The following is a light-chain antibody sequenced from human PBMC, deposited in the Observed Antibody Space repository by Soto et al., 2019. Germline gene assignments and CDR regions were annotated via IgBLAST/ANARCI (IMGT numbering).Light chain of an antibody. V-gene: IGLV2-14*01. J-gene: IGLJ1*01. CDR2: EVS. Sequence: QSVLTQPPSASGSPGQSVAISCTGTSSDVGGYNYVSWYQQLPGKAPKLIIYEVSNRPSGVSNRSSGSKSGNTASLTISGLQAEDEGDYYCSSYTNSNILHYVFGTGTKVTVL. CDR3: SSYTNSNILHYV. CDR1: SSDVGGYNY.